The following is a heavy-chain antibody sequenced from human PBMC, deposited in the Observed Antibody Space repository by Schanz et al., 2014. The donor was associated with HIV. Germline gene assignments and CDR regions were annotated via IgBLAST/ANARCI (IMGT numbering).Heavy chain of an antibody. J-gene: IGHJ2*01. CDR1: GGSISGYY. D-gene: IGHD3-16*01. CDR2: IYNSGSS. Sequence: QVQLQESGPGLVKPSETLSLTCTVSGGSISGYYWSWIRQPQGKGLEWIGNIYNSGSSNYNNNPSRKGRVTISVDASKNQFSLKLSSVTAADTAVYYCARVGGRSPTPKYFDLWGRGPLVTVSS. CDR3: ARVGGRSPTPKYFDL. V-gene: IGHV4-59*01.